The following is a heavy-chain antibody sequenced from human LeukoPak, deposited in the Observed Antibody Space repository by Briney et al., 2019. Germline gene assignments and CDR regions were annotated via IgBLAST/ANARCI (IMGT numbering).Heavy chain of an antibody. CDR2: ISGGTT. J-gene: IGHJ4*02. Sequence: GGSLRLSCTASGFTFGDYLMSWFRQAPGKGLEWIGFISGGTTEYAASVRGRFTISRDDSTSIAYLQMNSLTTEDTAVYYCSRGSGWLSVYWGQGTLVTVSS. CDR3: SRGSGWLSVY. D-gene: IGHD6-19*01. CDR1: GFTFGDYL. V-gene: IGHV3-49*03.